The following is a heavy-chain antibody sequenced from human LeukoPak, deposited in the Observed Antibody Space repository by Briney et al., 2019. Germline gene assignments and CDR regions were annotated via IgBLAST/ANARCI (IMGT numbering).Heavy chain of an antibody. CDR3: ARAGVAYTYGYGTDY. CDR1: GFTFSDYY. V-gene: IGHV3-11*06. D-gene: IGHD5-18*01. Sequence: GGSLRLSCAASGFTFSDYYMSWIRQAPGKGLEWVSYISSSSSYTNYADSVKGRFTISRDNAKNSLYLQMNSLRAEDTAVYYCARAGVAYTYGYGTDYWGQGTLVTVS. CDR2: ISSSSSYT. J-gene: IGHJ4*02.